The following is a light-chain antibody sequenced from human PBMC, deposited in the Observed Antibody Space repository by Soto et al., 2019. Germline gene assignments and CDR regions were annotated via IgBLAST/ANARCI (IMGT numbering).Light chain of an antibody. J-gene: IGLJ3*02. Sequence: QSALTQPRSVSGSPGQSVTISCTGTSSDVGGYNFVSWYQQLPGKAPKLMIYDVTKRPSGVPDRFSDSKSGNTASLTISWLQAEDEADYYCSSHAGTYPGVFGGGTKLTVL. CDR3: SSHAGTYPGV. CDR1: SSDVGGYNF. CDR2: DVT. V-gene: IGLV2-11*01.